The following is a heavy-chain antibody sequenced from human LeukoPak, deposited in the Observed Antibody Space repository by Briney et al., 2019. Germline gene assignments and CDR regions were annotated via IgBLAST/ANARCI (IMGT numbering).Heavy chain of an antibody. CDR2: IRSDGSTI. Sequence: GGPLSLSCSASCFTFSYYDMNWIRQAPRKGLEWISYIRSDGSTIYDADSVRGRFTVSRDNAKNSLHLQMNSLRAEDTAVYYCAREGRGFYGDFDYWGQGILVTVSS. V-gene: IGHV3-11*01. CDR1: CFTFSYYD. D-gene: IGHD3-22*01. CDR3: AREGRGFYGDFDY. J-gene: IGHJ4*02.